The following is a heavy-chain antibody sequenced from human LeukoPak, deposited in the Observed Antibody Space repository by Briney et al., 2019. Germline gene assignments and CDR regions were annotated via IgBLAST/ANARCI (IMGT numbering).Heavy chain of an antibody. CDR1: GYAFASYW. D-gene: IGHD3-22*01. J-gene: IGHJ4*02. Sequence: GESLKISCRVSGYAFASYWIGWVRQVPGKGLEWMGIICPDDSDTKYSPSFQGQVAFSADKSVNTAYLQWSSLKASDSAMYYCARFEVNHEDSSSFYYFDHWGQGTLATVSS. CDR2: ICPDDSDT. V-gene: IGHV5-51*01. CDR3: ARFEVNHEDSSSFYYFDH.